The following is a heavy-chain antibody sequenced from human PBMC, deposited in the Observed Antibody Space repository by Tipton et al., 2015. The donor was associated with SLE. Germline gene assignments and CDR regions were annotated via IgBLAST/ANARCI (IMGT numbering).Heavy chain of an antibody. CDR3: AKFKWELLRGENY. CDR1: VGSISSSSYY. D-gene: IGHD1-26*01. J-gene: IGHJ4*02. V-gene: IGHV4-39*02. CDR2: VYHTGKT. Sequence: TLSLTCTISVGSISSSSYYCGWIRQPPGKGLEWIGTVYHTGKTYYNPSLRGRVSMSIDTSENHFSLELTSVTAADTAVYYCAKFKWELLRGENYWGQGILVTVSS.